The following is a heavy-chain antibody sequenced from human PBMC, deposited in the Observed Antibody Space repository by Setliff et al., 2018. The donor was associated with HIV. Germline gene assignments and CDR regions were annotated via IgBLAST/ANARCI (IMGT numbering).Heavy chain of an antibody. CDR3: AGERGTFDY. J-gene: IGHJ4*02. Sequence: GESLRLSCAASGFTFNDYVMTWIRQVPGKGLECISYISDTGDIVYYADSVKGRFTISRDNLNNSLHLQMNSLRAEDTAVYYCAGERGTFDYWGQGTLVTVSS. CDR2: ISDTGDIV. CDR1: GFTFNDYV. D-gene: IGHD3-10*01. V-gene: IGHV3-11*01.